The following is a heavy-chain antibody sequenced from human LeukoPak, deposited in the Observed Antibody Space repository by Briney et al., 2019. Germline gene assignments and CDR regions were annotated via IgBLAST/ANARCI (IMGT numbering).Heavy chain of an antibody. D-gene: IGHD3-16*02. CDR2: ISGSGGST. V-gene: IGHV3-23*01. Sequence: GGSLRLSCTASGFTFSSYARSWVRQAPGKGLEWVSTISGSGGSTYYADSVKGRFTNSRDNSKNTLYLQMTSLRAEDTAVYYCAKARYTWVSWYFDLWGRGTLVTVSS. J-gene: IGHJ2*01. CDR3: AKARYTWVSWYFDL. CDR1: GFTFSSYA.